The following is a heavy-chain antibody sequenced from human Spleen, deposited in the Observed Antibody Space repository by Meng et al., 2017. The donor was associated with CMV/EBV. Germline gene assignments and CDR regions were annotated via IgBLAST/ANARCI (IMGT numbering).Heavy chain of an antibody. CDR1: GFTFSSYS. CDR2: ISWNSGSI. Sequence: GGSLRLSCAASGFTFSSYSMHWVRQAPGKGLEWVSGISWNSGSIGYADSVKGRFTISRDNAKNSLYLQMNSLRAEDTAVYYCARLNYYGMDVWGQGTTVTVSS. V-gene: IGHV3-9*01. J-gene: IGHJ6*02. CDR3: ARLNYYGMDV. D-gene: IGHD3-16*01.